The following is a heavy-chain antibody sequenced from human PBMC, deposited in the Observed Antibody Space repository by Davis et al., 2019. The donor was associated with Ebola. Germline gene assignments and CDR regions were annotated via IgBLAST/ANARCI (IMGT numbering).Heavy chain of an antibody. J-gene: IGHJ2*01. V-gene: IGHV3-30*02. CDR3: AKMHDYADNWFFDL. CDR2: IRYDGSRE. D-gene: IGHD4-17*01. Sequence: GESLKISCAASGFTFDDYGMSWVRQAPGKGLEWVSFIRYDGSREYYADSVKGRFTVSRDNSKNTLYLQMSGLRTEDTAVYRCAKMHDYADNWFFDLWGRGTLVTVSS. CDR1: GFTFDDYG.